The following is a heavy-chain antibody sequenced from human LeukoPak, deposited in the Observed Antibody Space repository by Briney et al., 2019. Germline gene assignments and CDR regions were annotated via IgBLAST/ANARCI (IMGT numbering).Heavy chain of an antibody. V-gene: IGHV3-21*04. J-gene: IGHJ4*02. CDR2: ISSSSSSI. CDR1: GFTFSSYS. CDR3: AKVALNHYVWGSDRSPLGY. D-gene: IGHD3-16*02. Sequence: GGSLRLSCAASGFTFSSYSMNWVRQAPGKGLEWVSSISSSSSSIYYADSVKGRFTISRDNSKNTLFLQVNSLRAEDTAIYYCAKVALNHYVWGSDRSPLGYWGQGTLVTVSS.